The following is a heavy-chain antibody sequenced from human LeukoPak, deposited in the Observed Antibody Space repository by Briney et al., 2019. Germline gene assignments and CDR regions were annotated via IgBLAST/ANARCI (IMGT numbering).Heavy chain of an antibody. V-gene: IGHV4-34*01. Sequence: PSETLSLTCAVYGGSFSGYYWSWIRQPPGKGLEWIGEINHSGSTNYNPSLKSRVTISVDTSKNQFSLKLSSVTAADTAVYYCARDARGYRGWYSDLWGRGTLVTVSS. CDR1: GGSFSGYY. D-gene: IGHD5-12*01. J-gene: IGHJ2*01. CDR3: ARDARGYRGWYSDL. CDR2: INHSGST.